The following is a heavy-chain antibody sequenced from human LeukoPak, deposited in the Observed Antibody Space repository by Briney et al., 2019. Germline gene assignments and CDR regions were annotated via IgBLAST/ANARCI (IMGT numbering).Heavy chain of an antibody. CDR3: ARDLAYSSSGFGRTWFDP. CDR2: IYYSGST. Sequence: SETLSLTCTVSGGSISSYYWSWIRQPPGKGLEWIGYIYYSGSTNYNPSLKSRVTISVDTSKNQFSLKLSSVTAADTAVYYCARDLAYSSSGFGRTWFDPWGQGTLVTVSS. V-gene: IGHV4-59*12. CDR1: GGSISSYY. J-gene: IGHJ5*02. D-gene: IGHD6-6*01.